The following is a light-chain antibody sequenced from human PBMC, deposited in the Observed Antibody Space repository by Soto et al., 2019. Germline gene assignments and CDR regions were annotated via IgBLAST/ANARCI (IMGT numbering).Light chain of an antibody. CDR2: DNN. J-gene: IGLJ3*02. CDR1: SSNIGNNY. CDR3: GTWDSSLSAGV. Sequence: QSVLTQPPSVSAAPGQKVTISCSGSSSNIGNNYVSWYQQIPGAAPKLLIYDNNKRPSGIPDRFSGSKSDTSATLGITGLQTGDEADYYCGTWDSSLSAGVFGGGTKVTVL. V-gene: IGLV1-51*01.